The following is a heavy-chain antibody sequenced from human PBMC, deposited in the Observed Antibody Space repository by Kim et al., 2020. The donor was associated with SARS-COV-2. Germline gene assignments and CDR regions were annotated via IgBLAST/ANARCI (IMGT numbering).Heavy chain of an antibody. V-gene: IGHV4-34*01. CDR2: INHSGST. D-gene: IGHD6-13*01. CDR3: ARGLMHGSSWYRY. Sequence: SETLSLTCAVYGGSFSGYYWSWIRQPPGKGLEWIGEINHSGSTNYNPSLKSRVTISVDTSKNQFSLKLSSVTAADTAVYYCARGLMHGSSWYRYWGQGTLVTVSS. CDR1: GGSFSGYY. J-gene: IGHJ4*02.